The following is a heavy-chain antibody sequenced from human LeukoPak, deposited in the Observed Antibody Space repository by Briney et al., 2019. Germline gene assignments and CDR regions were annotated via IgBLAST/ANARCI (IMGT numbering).Heavy chain of an antibody. CDR2: IRSDNNI. CDR1: GFTFSSYS. J-gene: IGHJ4*02. CDR3: ARAARYDTRDFDY. D-gene: IGHD3-9*01. V-gene: IGHV3-48*02. Sequence: GGSLRLSCEASGFTFSSYSMNWVRQAPGKAPEWLSYIRSDNNIYYADSVKGRFTISRDNAKRSLYLQMNSLRDEGTALYYCARAARYDTRDFDYWGQGTLVSVSS.